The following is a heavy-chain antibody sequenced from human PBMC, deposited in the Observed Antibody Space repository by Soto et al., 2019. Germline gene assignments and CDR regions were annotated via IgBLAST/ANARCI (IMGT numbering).Heavy chain of an antibody. CDR3: AKDYYDSSGYPSD. CDR2: MNPNSGNT. Sequence: AASVKVSCKASGYTFTSHDINWVRQATGQGLEWMGWMNPNSGNTGYAQKFQGRVTMTRDTSISTAYMELSRLRSDDTAVYYCAKDYYDSSGYPSDWGQGTLVTVSA. J-gene: IGHJ4*02. CDR1: GYTFTSHD. D-gene: IGHD3-22*01. V-gene: IGHV1-8*01.